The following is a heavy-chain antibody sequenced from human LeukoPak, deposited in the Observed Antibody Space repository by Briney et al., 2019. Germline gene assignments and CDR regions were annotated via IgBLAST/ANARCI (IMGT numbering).Heavy chain of an antibody. CDR2: ISYDGSNK. CDR3: AREAGASGWYYDY. V-gene: IGHV3-30*04. CDR1: GFTFSSYA. D-gene: IGHD6-19*01. J-gene: IGHJ4*02. Sequence: PGRSLRLSCAASGFTFSSYAMHWVRQAPGKGLEWVAVISYDGSNKYYADSVKGRFTISRDNPKNTLYLQMNSLRAEDTAVYYCAREAGASGWYYDYWGQGTLVTVSS.